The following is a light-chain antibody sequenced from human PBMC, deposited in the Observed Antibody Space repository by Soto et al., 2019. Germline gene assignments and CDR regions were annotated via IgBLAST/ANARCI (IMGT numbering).Light chain of an antibody. Sequence: DIQMTQSPSSVSASVGDRVTITCRASQSISSWLAWYQQKPGTVPKLLIYAASSLQVGVPSRFSGSGTGTEFTHTITSLQPEDFGTYYCQQGDSFPITFGQGTRLEIK. CDR2: AAS. J-gene: IGKJ5*01. CDR3: QQGDSFPIT. V-gene: IGKV1-12*01. CDR1: QSISSW.